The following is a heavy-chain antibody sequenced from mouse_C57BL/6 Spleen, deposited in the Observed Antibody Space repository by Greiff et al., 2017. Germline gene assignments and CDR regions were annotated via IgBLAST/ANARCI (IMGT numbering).Heavy chain of an antibody. CDR1: GYTFTSYG. Sequence: VKLVESGAELARPGASVKLSCKASGYTFTSYGISWVKQRTGQGLEWIGEIYPRSGNTYYNEKFKGKATLTADKSSSTAYMELRSLTSEDSAVYFCARWGDYEVDYWGQGTTLTVSS. CDR2: IYPRSGNT. V-gene: IGHV1-81*01. J-gene: IGHJ2*01. D-gene: IGHD2-4*01. CDR3: ARWGDYEVDY.